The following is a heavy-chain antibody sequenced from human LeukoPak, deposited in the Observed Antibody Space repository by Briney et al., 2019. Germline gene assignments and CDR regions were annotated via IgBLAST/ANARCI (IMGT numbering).Heavy chain of an antibody. V-gene: IGHV4-39*01. J-gene: IGHJ2*01. Sequence: PSETLSLTCTVSGGSISSSSYSWGWIRQPPGKGLEWIGSIYYSGSTYYNPSLKSRVTISVDTSKNQFSPKLSSVTAADTAVYYCARPNSSSWLSLSWYFDLWGRGTLVTVSS. CDR3: ARPNSSSWLSLSWYFDL. CDR2: IYYSGST. D-gene: IGHD6-13*01. CDR1: GGSISSSSYS.